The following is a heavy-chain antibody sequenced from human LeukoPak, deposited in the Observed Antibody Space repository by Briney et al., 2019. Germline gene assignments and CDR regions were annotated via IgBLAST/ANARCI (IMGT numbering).Heavy chain of an antibody. V-gene: IGHV6-1*01. Sequence: PSQTLCLTCAISGDSVSSNSAAWNWIRQSPSRGLEWLGRTYYRSKWYNDYAVSVKSRITINPDTSKNQFSLKLSSVTAADTAVYYCASIRGGFGELFLDYWGQGTLVTVSS. CDR3: ASIRGGFGELFLDY. CDR1: GDSVSSNSAA. D-gene: IGHD3-10*01. CDR2: TYYRSKWYN. J-gene: IGHJ4*02.